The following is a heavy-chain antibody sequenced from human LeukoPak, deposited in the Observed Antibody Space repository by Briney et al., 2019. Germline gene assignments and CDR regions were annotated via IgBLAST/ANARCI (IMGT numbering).Heavy chain of an antibody. CDR1: GFTFSKYA. CDR2: ISVSGGST. J-gene: IGHJ3*02. D-gene: IGHD3-10*01. Sequence: PGGSLRLSCAASGFTFSKYAMTWVRQAPGKGLEWVSGISVSGGSTNYADSVKGRFTISRDNSKNTLYLQMNSLRAEDTAVYYCAKDAYYYGSGGGAFDIWGQGTMVTVSS. CDR3: AKDAYYYGSGGGAFDI. V-gene: IGHV3-23*01.